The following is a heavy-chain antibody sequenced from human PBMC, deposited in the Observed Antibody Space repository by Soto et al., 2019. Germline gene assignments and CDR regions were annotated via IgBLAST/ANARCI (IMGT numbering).Heavy chain of an antibody. D-gene: IGHD3-22*01. Sequence: RASVKVSCKASGYTFTSYGISWVRQAPGQGLEWMGWISAYNGNTNYAQKLQGRVTMTTDTSTSTAYMELRSLRSDDTAVYYCARSSGDYYDSSPASGMDVWGQGTTVTVSS. CDR1: GYTFTSYG. J-gene: IGHJ6*02. CDR2: ISAYNGNT. V-gene: IGHV1-18*04. CDR3: ARSSGDYYDSSPASGMDV.